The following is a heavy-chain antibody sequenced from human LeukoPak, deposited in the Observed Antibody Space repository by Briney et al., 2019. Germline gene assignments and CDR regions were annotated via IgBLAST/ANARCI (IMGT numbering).Heavy chain of an antibody. CDR2: ISAYNGNT. CDR3: ARGLAQHNWFDP. CDR1: GYTFTGYY. Sequence: ASVKVSCKASGYTFTGYYMHWVRQAPGQGLEWMGWISAYNGNTNYAQKLQGRVTMTTDTSTSTAYMELRSLRSDDTAVYYCARGLAQHNWFDPWGQGTLVTVSS. D-gene: IGHD6-19*01. J-gene: IGHJ5*02. V-gene: IGHV1-18*04.